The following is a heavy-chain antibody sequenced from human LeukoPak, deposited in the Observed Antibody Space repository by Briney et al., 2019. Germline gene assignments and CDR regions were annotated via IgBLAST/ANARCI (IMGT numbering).Heavy chain of an antibody. D-gene: IGHD6-19*01. V-gene: IGHV3-23*01. CDR1: GFTFSSYA. CDR3: AGYSSAWDYFDY. CDR2: ISGSGGST. Sequence: GGSLRLSCAASGFTFSSYAMSWVRQAPGKGLEWVSAISGSGGSTHYADSVKGRFTISRDNSKNTLYLQMNSLRAEDTAVYYCAGYSSAWDYFDYWGQGTLVTVSS. J-gene: IGHJ4*02.